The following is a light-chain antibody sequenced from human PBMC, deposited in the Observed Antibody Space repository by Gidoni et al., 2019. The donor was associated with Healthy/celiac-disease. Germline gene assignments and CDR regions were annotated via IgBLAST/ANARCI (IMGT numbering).Light chain of an antibody. V-gene: IGLV2-14*01. J-gene: IGLJ2*01. CDR1: TRAVGGYNY. CDR2: EVS. CDR3: SSYTSSSTLDVV. Sequence: QSALTQPASVSGSPGQSLTISCTGTTRAVGGYNYVSWYQQHPGKAPKLMIYEVSNRPSGFSNRFSGSKSGNTASLTISGLQAEDEADYYCSSYTSSSTLDVVFGGGTKLTVL.